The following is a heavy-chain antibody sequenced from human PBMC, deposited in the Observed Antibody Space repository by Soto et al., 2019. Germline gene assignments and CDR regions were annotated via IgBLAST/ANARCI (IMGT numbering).Heavy chain of an antibody. CDR2: IYYSGST. CDR3: ARDTAGAYNWFDP. J-gene: IGHJ5*02. CDR1: GGSISSGGYY. D-gene: IGHD1-26*01. V-gene: IGHV4-31*03. Sequence: QVQLQESGPGLVKPSQTLSLTCTVSGGSISSGGYYWSWIRQHPGKGLEWIGYIYYSGSTYYNPCLKSRVTLSVDTSKNQFSLKLSSVTAADTAVYYCARDTAGAYNWFDPWGQGTLVTVSS.